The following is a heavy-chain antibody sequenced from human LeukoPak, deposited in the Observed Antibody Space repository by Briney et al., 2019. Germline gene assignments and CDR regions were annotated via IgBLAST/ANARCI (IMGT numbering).Heavy chain of an antibody. CDR1: GFTFSSYA. Sequence: GGSLRLSCAASGFTFSSYAMSWVRQAPGKGLEWVAMISHDGGATYYGDSVAGRFAISRDNSKNTLYLSMNSLRTEDTAVYYCARDWGSSGWYNWFDRWGQGTPVTVSS. CDR2: ISHDGGAT. J-gene: IGHJ5*02. D-gene: IGHD6-19*01. CDR3: ARDWGSSGWYNWFDR. V-gene: IGHV3-30*03.